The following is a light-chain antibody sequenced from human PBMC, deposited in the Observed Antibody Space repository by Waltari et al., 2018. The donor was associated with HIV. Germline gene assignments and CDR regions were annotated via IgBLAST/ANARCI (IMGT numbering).Light chain of an antibody. J-gene: IGLJ2*01. V-gene: IGLV1-44*01. CDR3: QAWDSSAMV. CDR2: SSN. Sequence: QSVLTQPPSTSGTPGQRVTISCSGSSSNIEINTVNWYQHLPGTAPKLLIYSSNLRSSGIPERFSGSNSGGTATLTISGTQAMDEADYYCQAWDSSAMVFGGGTKLTVL. CDR1: SSNIEINT.